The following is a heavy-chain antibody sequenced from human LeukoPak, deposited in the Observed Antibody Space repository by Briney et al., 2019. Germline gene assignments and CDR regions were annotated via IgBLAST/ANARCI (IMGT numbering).Heavy chain of an antibody. Sequence: GGSLRLSCAASGFTFSNSAMSWVRQAPGKGLEWVLVITGSGGSTYYADSVKGRFSISRDNSKNTLSLQMNSLRAEDMAVYYCAKGGWIPYYFDSWGQGTLVTVSS. V-gene: IGHV3-23*01. CDR3: AKGGWIPYYFDS. D-gene: IGHD6-19*01. J-gene: IGHJ4*02. CDR2: ITGSGGST. CDR1: GFTFSNSA.